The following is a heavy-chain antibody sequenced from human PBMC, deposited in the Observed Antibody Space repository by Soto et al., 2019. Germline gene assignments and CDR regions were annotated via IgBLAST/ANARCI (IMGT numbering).Heavy chain of an antibody. CDR1: GYTFTSYY. Sequence: ASVKVSCKASGYTFTSYYMHWVRQAPGQGLGWMGIINPSGGSTSYAQKFQGRVTMTRDTSTSTVYMELSSLRSEDTAVYYCAREVGVTTTGSPDAFDIWGQGTMVTVSS. D-gene: IGHD1-26*01. CDR3: AREVGVTTTGSPDAFDI. J-gene: IGHJ3*02. V-gene: IGHV1-46*01. CDR2: INPSGGST.